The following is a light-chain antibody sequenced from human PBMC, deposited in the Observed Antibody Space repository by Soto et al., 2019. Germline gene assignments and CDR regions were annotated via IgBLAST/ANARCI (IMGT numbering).Light chain of an antibody. J-gene: IGKJ1*01. CDR2: GAS. CDR1: QSVSSSA. V-gene: IGKV3-20*01. CDR3: QQYGRSPWT. Sequence: IVLTQSPGTLSLSPGERATLSCRASQSVSSSALAWYQQKPGQAPRLLIYGASSRATGIPDRFSGSGSGTDFTLTISRLEPEDFAVYYCQQYGRSPWTFGQGTKVEIK.